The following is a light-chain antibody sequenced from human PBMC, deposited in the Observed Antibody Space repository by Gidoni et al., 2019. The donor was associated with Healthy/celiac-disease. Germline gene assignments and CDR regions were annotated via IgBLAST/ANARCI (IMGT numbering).Light chain of an antibody. V-gene: IGKV1-33*01. Sequence: DIQMTQSPSSLSASVGDRVTITCQASQDISNYLNWYQQKPGKAPKLLIYDASNWETGVPSRFSGSGSGTDFTFTISSLQPEDIATYYCQQYGTFXPXTKVDIK. CDR2: DAS. CDR1: QDISNY. J-gene: IGKJ3*01. CDR3: QQYGT.